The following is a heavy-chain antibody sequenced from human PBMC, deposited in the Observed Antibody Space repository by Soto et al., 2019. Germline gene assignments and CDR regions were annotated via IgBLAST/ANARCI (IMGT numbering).Heavy chain of an antibody. D-gene: IGHD2-21*02. CDR3: VYSRRQGQYSRGNGYFWDS. V-gene: IGHV2-5*02. Sequence: SGPTVVNPTQTLTLTCTFSGFSLSTNGVGVGWIRQPPGRALEWLALIFWDNDKRHSPSLKSRLTITKDTSNNQVVLTMTNMDTVDTATYYCVYSRRQGQYSRGNGYFWDSWGQGVLVTVSS. J-gene: IGHJ4*02. CDR2: IFWDNDK. CDR1: GFSLSTNGVG.